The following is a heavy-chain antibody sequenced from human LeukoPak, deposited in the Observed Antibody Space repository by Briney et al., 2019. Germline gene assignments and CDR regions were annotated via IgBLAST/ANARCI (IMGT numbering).Heavy chain of an antibody. J-gene: IGHJ4*02. D-gene: IGHD1-1*01. V-gene: IGHV4-39*01. CDR2: IYYSGTT. CDR1: GGSISRSSHY. Sequence: PSETLSLTCTVSGGSISRSSHYWGWIRQPPGKGLEWIGSIYYSGTTYSNPSLKSRVTISVDTSKNQFSLKLRSVTAADTAVYYCARQNDRSHDYWGQGTLVTVSS. CDR3: ARQNDRSHDY.